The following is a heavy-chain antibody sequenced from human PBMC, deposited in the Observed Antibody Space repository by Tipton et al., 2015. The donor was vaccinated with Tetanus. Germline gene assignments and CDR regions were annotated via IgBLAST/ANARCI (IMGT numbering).Heavy chain of an antibody. CDR1: GLFFHNAW. V-gene: IGHV3-15*07. D-gene: IGHD1-26*01. Sequence: QLVQSGGDLAKPGGSLRLSCTTSGLFFHNAWMNWVRQAPGKGLEWVGRIKSKTDGGTTDYAARVKDRFSISRDDSKNTLFLLMNSLKIEDTAVYYCTTSGIVGSGSRVDYWGRGTLVTVSS. J-gene: IGHJ4*02. CDR3: TTSGIVGSGSRVDY. CDR2: IKSKTDGGTT.